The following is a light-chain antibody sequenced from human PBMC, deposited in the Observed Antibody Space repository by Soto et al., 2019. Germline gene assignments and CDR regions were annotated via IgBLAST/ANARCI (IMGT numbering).Light chain of an antibody. Sequence: QSVLTQPASVSGSPGQSITISCTGTSSDVGGYNYVSWYQQYPGKAPKLMIYEVSNRPSGVSNRFSGSKSGNTASLTISGLQAEDEADYYCSSYTSSSTPYVFGTGTKVTV. J-gene: IGLJ1*01. V-gene: IGLV2-14*01. CDR1: SSDVGGYNY. CDR3: SSYTSSSTPYV. CDR2: EVS.